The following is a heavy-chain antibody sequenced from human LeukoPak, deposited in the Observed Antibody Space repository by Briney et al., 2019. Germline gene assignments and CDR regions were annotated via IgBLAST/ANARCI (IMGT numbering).Heavy chain of an antibody. D-gene: IGHD3-22*01. Sequence: SETLSLTCTVSGGSSSTYYWTWIRQPPGKGLEWIGYIYYSGSTNYNPSLKSRVTLSVDTSKNQFSLKLSSVTAADTAVYYCARGSGYPLDYFDYWGQGTLVTVSS. V-gene: IGHV4-59*08. CDR1: GGSSSTYY. CDR2: IYYSGST. J-gene: IGHJ4*02. CDR3: ARGSGYPLDYFDY.